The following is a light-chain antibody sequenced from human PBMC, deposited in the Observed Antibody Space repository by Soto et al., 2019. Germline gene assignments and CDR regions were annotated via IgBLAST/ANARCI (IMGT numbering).Light chain of an antibody. CDR2: DAS. Sequence: EIELTQSPSTLSLSPGERATLSCRASQSVSSYSAWYQQKPGQAPRLLIYDASNSATGVPARFSGSGSGTEFTLPISSLEPEDFAVYYCHQRSNWPLYTFGQGTKLEIK. J-gene: IGKJ2*01. CDR3: HQRSNWPLYT. V-gene: IGKV3-11*01. CDR1: QSVSSY.